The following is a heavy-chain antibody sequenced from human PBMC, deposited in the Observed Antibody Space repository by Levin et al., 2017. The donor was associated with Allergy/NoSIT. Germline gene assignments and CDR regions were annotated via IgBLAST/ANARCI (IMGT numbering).Heavy chain of an antibody. V-gene: IGHV3-33*01. D-gene: IGHD5-18*01. Sequence: SCAASGFTFSNYGMHWVRQAPGKGLEWVAVIWYDGTQKYYEDSVKGRFTISRDNSKNTMYLQMDSLRAEDTAVYYCARAYSYAMGWFDPWGQGTLVTVSS. J-gene: IGHJ5*02. CDR2: IWYDGTQK. CDR1: GFTFSNYG. CDR3: ARAYSYAMGWFDP.